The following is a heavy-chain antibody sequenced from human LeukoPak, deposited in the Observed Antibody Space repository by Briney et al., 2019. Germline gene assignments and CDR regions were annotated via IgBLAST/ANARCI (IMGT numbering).Heavy chain of an antibody. V-gene: IGHV3-53*01. J-gene: IGHJ4*02. Sequence: GGSLRLSCAASGFTVSSNYMSWVRQAPGTGLEWVSVIYSGGSTYYADSVKGRFTISRDNSKNTLYLQMNSLRAEDTAVYYCAREGYGGNSGRDYWGQGTLVTVSS. CDR2: IYSGGST. D-gene: IGHD4-23*01. CDR3: AREGYGGNSGRDY. CDR1: GFTVSSNY.